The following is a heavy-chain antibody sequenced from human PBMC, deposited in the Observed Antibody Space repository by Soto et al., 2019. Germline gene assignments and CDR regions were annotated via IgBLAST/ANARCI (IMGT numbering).Heavy chain of an antibody. CDR1: GYTFTDYW. CDR2: IYPGDSDT. J-gene: IGHJ6*02. Sequence: GESLKISCKGSGYTFTDYWIGCVRQLAGKGLEWIVIIYPGDSDTRYSPSFQGHVTITVDXXTXTAYLQWNTLRASDTAMYYXXXXXXXXRYYYYAMDVWGQGTTVTVSS. CDR3: XXXXXXXRYYYYAMDV. V-gene: IGHV5-51*01.